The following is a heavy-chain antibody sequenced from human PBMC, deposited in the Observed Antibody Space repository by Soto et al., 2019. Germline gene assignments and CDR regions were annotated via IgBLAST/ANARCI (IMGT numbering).Heavy chain of an antibody. D-gene: IGHD2-2*02. V-gene: IGHV4-34*01. J-gene: IGHJ4*02. Sequence: PSETLSLTCAVYGGSFSGYYWSWIRQPPGKGLEWIGEINHSGSTNYNPSLKSRVTISVDTSKNQFSLKLSSVTAADTAVYYCARAPRYKGRRPYYFDYWGQGTLVTVSS. CDR2: INHSGST. CDR3: ARAPRYKGRRPYYFDY. CDR1: GGSFSGYY.